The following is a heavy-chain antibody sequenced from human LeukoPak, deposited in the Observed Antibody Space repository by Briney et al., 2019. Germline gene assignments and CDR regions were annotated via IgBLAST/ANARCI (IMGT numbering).Heavy chain of an antibody. CDR1: GFSFSSYG. D-gene: IGHD3-22*01. CDR2: ISYDGSNK. V-gene: IGHV3-30*18. CDR3: GKDYDSTGYYPDY. Sequence: GGSLRLSCAASGFSFSSYGMRWVPQAPGKRLEWVAVISYDGSNKYYADSVKGRFTISRDNSKNMLSLQMNTLRVEDTAVYYCGKDYDSTGYYPDYWGQGTLVTVSA. J-gene: IGHJ4*02.